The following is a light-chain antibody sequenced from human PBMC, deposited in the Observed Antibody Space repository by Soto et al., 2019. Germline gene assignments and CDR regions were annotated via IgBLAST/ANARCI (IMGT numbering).Light chain of an antibody. V-gene: IGKV1-5*03. CDR3: QQYNNWPPIT. CDR1: QSISSW. Sequence: DIQMTQSPSTLSASVGHRVTITCRASQSISSWLAWYQQKPGKAHRLLIYKAASLESGVPSRFSGSGSGTEFTLTISSMQSEDFEVYYCQQYNNWPPITFGQGTRLELK. J-gene: IGKJ5*01. CDR2: KAA.